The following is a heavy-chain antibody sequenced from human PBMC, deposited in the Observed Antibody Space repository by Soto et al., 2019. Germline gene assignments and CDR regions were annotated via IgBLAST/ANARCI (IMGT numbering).Heavy chain of an antibody. CDR1: GFSLSTSGVG. CDR3: AHTLPGEGYCSSTSCHNWYFDL. J-gene: IGHJ2*01. CDR2: IYWDDDK. D-gene: IGHD2-2*01. Sequence: QITLKESGPTLVKPTQTLTLTCTFSGFSLSTSGVGVGWIRQPPGKALEWLALIYWDDDKRYSPSLKSRLTITKDTSKNQVVLTMTNMDPVDTATYYCAHTLPGEGYCSSTSCHNWYFDLWGRGTLVTVSS. V-gene: IGHV2-5*02.